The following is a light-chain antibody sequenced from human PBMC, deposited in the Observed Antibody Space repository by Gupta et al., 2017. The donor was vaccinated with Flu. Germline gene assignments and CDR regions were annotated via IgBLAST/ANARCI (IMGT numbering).Light chain of an antibody. J-gene: IGLJ2*01. V-gene: IGLV2-14*03. CDR2: DVN. CDR3: GSYSTSTSLL. CDR1: GGAYVY. Sequence: GGAYVYVSWYQQYSGKVPKLIIYDVNNRPSGVSKRFSGSKSGNTSSLTISGLQTEDAADYYCGSYSTSTSLLFGGGTKLTVL.